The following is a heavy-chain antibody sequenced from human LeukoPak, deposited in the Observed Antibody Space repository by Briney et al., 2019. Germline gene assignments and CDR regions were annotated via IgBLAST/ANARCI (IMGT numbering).Heavy chain of an antibody. CDR1: GFIFSRAW. D-gene: IGHD3-3*01. Sequence: GGSLRLSCAASGFIFSRAWMSWIRQAPGKGLEWVSSVSGSGVRTHYADSLKGRCTISRDNSNNTLSLQINSLRDDDTAVYYYANDRRASIAYDLYVAFNIGDQGKM. CDR2: VSGSGVRT. J-gene: IGHJ3*02. V-gene: IGHV3-23*01. CDR3: ANDRRASIAYDLYVAFNI.